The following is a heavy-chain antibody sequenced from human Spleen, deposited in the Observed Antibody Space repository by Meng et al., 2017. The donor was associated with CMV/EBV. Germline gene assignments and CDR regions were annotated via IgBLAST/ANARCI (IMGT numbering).Heavy chain of an antibody. Sequence: GESLKISCAASGFTFSSYAMSWVRQAPGKGLEWVSVIYSGGSSTYYADSVKGRFTISRDNSKNTLYLQMNSLRAEDTAVYYCARERADIVVVPAATPLDYYYYGMDVWGQGTTVTVSS. CDR1: GFTFSSYA. CDR2: IYSGGSST. CDR3: ARERADIVVVPAATPLDYYYYGMDV. V-gene: IGHV3-23*03. D-gene: IGHD2-2*01. J-gene: IGHJ6*02.